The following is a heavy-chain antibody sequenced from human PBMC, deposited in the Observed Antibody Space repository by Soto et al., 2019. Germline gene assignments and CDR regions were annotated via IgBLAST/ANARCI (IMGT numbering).Heavy chain of an antibody. CDR1: GFTFSSYG. CDR3: AKADTGTNFFGIDD. V-gene: IGHV3-30*18. Sequence: GGSLRLSCAASGFTFSSYGMHWVRQAPGKGLEWVSVIRYNRSNIYYADSVKGRFTISRDNSKNTLYLQMNSLRDEDTAVYYCAKADTGTNFFGIDDWGQGTMVTVSS. J-gene: IGHJ4*02. CDR2: IRYNRSNI. D-gene: IGHD1-1*01.